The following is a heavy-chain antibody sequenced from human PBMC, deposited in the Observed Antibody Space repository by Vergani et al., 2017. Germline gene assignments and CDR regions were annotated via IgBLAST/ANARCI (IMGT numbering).Heavy chain of an antibody. CDR2: ISGSGGST. Sequence: EVQLLESGGGLVQPGGSLRLSCAASGFTFSSYAMSWVRQAPGKGLEGVSAISGSGGSTYYADSVKGRFTISRDNSKNTLYLQMNSLRAEDTAVYYCAKALRGRFGEPGVFGGQGTLVTVSS. CDR1: GFTFSSYA. D-gene: IGHD3-10*01. CDR3: AKALRGRFGEPGVF. V-gene: IGHV3-23*01. J-gene: IGHJ4*02.